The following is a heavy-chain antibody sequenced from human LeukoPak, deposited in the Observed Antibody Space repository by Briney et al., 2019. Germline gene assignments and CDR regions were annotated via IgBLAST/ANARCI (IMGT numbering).Heavy chain of an antibody. Sequence: GASVKVSCKASGYTFSNYGISWVRQGPRQGLEWMGWISAYNGNTNYAQKLQGRVTMTTDTSTSTAYMELRSLRSDDTAVYYCARAIAGDYNDYWGQGTLVTVSS. CDR1: GYTFSNYG. D-gene: IGHD3-16*02. CDR2: ISAYNGNT. CDR3: ARAIAGDYNDY. J-gene: IGHJ4*02. V-gene: IGHV1-18*01.